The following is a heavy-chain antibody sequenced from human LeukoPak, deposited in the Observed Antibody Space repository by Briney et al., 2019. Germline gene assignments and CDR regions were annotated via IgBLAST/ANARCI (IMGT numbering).Heavy chain of an antibody. Sequence: GASVKVSCKASGCTFTSYDINWVRQATGQGLEWMGWMNPNSGNTGYAQKFQGRVTMTRNTSISTAYMELSSLRSEDTAVYYCARVWIGYCSSTSCPHLDYWGQGTLVTVSS. CDR3: ARVWIGYCSSTSCPHLDY. D-gene: IGHD2-2*01. CDR2: MNPNSGNT. V-gene: IGHV1-8*01. J-gene: IGHJ4*02. CDR1: GCTFTSYD.